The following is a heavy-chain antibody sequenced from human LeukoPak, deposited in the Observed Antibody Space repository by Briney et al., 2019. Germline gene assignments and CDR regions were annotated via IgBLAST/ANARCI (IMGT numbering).Heavy chain of an antibody. V-gene: IGHV3-23*01. CDR1: GFTFDNYR. CDR2: VNADGGNT. CDR3: TKRVKYGGTWDHFAD. D-gene: IGHD1-26*01. Sequence: GGSLRLSCAASGFTFDNYRMSWVPQAPGKGLEWVSTVNADGGNTYYADSVKGRFTISRDNSKSTLILQMNSLRVEDTALYYCTKRVKYGGTWDHFADWGQRTLVTVSS. J-gene: IGHJ4*02.